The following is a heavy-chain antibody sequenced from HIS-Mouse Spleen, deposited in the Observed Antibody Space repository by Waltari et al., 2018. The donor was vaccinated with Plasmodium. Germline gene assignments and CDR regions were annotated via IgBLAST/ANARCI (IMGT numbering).Heavy chain of an antibody. CDR3: ARVLGYKAAAGTFVEYFQH. J-gene: IGHJ1*01. CDR2: INPNRGGT. V-gene: IGHV1-2*02. CDR1: GYTFTGYY. D-gene: IGHD6-13*01. Sequence: QVQLVQSGAEVKKPGASVKVSCKASGYTFTGYYIPWVRQAPGQGLEWMGWINPNRGGTNYAKECQGRGTMTRDTAISTAYMELSRLRSDDTAVYYCARVLGYKAAAGTFVEYFQHWGQGTLVTVSS.